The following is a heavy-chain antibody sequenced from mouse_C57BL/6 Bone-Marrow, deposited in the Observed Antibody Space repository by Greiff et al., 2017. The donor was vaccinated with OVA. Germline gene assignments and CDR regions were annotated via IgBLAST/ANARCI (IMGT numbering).Heavy chain of an antibody. CDR2: IDPDNGYT. V-gene: IGHV14-4*01. CDR1: GFTITDDY. J-gene: IGHJ3*01. D-gene: IGHD2-12*01. Sequence: EVQLQQSGAELVRPGASVKLSCTASGFTITDDYMPWVQQRPEQGLEWIGWIDPDNGYTESASNFPGKATITADTSSNTAYLQLSSLTSEDTAVYYCTTDSHFAYWGQGTLVTVSA. CDR3: TTDSHFAY.